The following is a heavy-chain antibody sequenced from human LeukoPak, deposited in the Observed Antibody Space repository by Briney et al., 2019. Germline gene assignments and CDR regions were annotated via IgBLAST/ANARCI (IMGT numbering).Heavy chain of an antibody. D-gene: IGHD5-18*01. V-gene: IGHV3-23*01. CDR1: GFTFSSYA. J-gene: IGHJ6*03. CDR2: ISGSGGST. CDR3: ARDATAMALTDYYYYMDV. Sequence: GGSLRLSCAASGFTFSSYAMSWVRQAPGKGLEWVSAISGSGGSTYYADSVKGRFTISRDNAKNSLYLQMNSLRAEDTAVYYCARDATAMALTDYYYYMDVWGKGTTVTVSS.